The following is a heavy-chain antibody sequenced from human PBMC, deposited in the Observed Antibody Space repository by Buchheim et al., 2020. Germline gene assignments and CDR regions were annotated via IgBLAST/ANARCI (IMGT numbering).Heavy chain of an antibody. V-gene: IGHV3-48*02. J-gene: IGHJ4*02. CDR3: VRSALVAFDN. Sequence: EVLLVESGGALVQPGGSLSLSCAASGFTFVTYSMNWVRQAPGKGLEWLSYIGSSGSIIYYADSVKGRFTISRDNAKNSLYLLISSLRDEDTAVYYCVRSALVAFDNWGQGTL. CDR2: IGSSGSII. CDR1: GFTFVTYS.